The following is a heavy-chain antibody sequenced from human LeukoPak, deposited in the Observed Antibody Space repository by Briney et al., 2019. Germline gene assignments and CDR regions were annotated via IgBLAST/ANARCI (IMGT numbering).Heavy chain of an antibody. CDR2: INWSGGST. Sequence: GGSLRLSCAASGFTFDDYGMSWVRQAPGKGLEWVSGINWSGGSTGYADSVKGRFTISRDNAKNSLYLQMNSLRAEDTALYYCARGGRYSSSWIDNWFDPWGQGTLVTVSS. D-gene: IGHD6-13*01. CDR1: GFTFDDYG. CDR3: ARGGRYSSSWIDNWFDP. V-gene: IGHV3-20*04. J-gene: IGHJ5*02.